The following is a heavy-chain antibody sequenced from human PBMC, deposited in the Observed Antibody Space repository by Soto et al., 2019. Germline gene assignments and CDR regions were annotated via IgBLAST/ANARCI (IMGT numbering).Heavy chain of an antibody. CDR2: IIPIFGTA. CDR1: GGTFSSYA. CDR3: ARHWEEGSYYGWFGIDY. J-gene: IGHJ4*02. D-gene: IGHD1-26*01. Sequence: QVQLVQSGAEVKKPGSSVKVSCKASGGTFSSYAISWVRQAPGQGLEWMGGIIPIFGTANYAQKFQGRVTITADESTSTAYRELSSLRSEDTAVYYCARHWEEGSYYGWFGIDYWVQGTLVTVSS. V-gene: IGHV1-69*01.